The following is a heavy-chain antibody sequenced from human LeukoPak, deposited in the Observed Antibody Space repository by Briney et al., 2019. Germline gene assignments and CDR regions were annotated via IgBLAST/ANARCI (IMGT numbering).Heavy chain of an antibody. CDR1: GFTFSGSA. Sequence: HSGGSLRLSCAASGFTFSGSAMHWVRQASGKGLEWVGRIRSKANSYATAYAASVKGRFTISRDDSKNTAYLQMNSLRAEDTALYYCARDQVEADSSGWNDYYYYMDVWGKGTTVTVSS. CDR2: IRSKANSYAT. J-gene: IGHJ6*03. CDR3: ARDQVEADSSGWNDYYYYMDV. V-gene: IGHV3-73*01. D-gene: IGHD6-19*01.